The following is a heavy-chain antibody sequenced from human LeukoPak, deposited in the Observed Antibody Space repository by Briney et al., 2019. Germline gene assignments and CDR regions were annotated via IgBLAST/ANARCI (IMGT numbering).Heavy chain of an antibody. CDR1: GFTFSSYA. CDR3: AKEGSPGFGDLYFYYMDV. V-gene: IGHV3-23*01. D-gene: IGHD3-10*01. J-gene: IGHJ6*03. Sequence: GGSLRLSCAASGFTFSSYAMNWVRQAPGKGLEWVSGISSSGRNTYYADSVKGRFTISRDNSKNTLFLQMNSLRAEDTAIYYCAKEGSPGFGDLYFYYMDVWGKGTTVTVSS. CDR2: ISSSGRNT.